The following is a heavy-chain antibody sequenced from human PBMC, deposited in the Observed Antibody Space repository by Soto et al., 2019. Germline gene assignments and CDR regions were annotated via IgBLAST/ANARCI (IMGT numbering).Heavy chain of an antibody. J-gene: IGHJ4*02. CDR1: GFTFSSYS. D-gene: IGHD4-17*01. V-gene: IGHV3-21*01. Sequence: PGGSLRLSCAASGFTFSSYSMNWVRQAPGKGLEWVSSISSSSSYIYYADSVKGRFTISRGNAKNSLYLQMNSLRAEDTAVYYCARDRAYGGNSGLDYWGQGTLVTVSS. CDR2: ISSSSSYI. CDR3: ARDRAYGGNSGLDY.